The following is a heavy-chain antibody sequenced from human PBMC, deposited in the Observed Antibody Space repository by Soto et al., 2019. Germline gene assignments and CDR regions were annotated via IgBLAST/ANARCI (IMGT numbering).Heavy chain of an antibody. CDR3: ARTALRRPIAASGDFDP. V-gene: IGHV3-30-3*01. J-gene: IGHJ5*02. Sequence: GGSLRLSCAASRFTFSSYSMHWVRQAPGKGLEWVAVISYNGNDKFYADSVKGRSTISRDNSNNMLYLQMNSLRAEDTAVYYCARTALRRPIAASGDFDPWGQGTLVTVSS. CDR1: RFTFSSYS. CDR2: ISYNGNDK. D-gene: IGHD6-13*01.